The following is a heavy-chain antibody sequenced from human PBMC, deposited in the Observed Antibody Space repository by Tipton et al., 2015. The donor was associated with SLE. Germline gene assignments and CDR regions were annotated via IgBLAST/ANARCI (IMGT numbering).Heavy chain of an antibody. V-gene: IGHV4-59*01. CDR2: IYYSGST. D-gene: IGHD6-13*01. J-gene: IGHJ4*02. CDR3: ARVERAARGFDY. CDR1: GGSLSSYY. Sequence: LRLSCTVSGGSLSSYYWSWIRQPPGKGLEWIGYIYYSGSTNYNPPLKSRVTISVDTSKNQFSLKLSSVTAADTAVYYCARVERAARGFDYWGQGTLVPV.